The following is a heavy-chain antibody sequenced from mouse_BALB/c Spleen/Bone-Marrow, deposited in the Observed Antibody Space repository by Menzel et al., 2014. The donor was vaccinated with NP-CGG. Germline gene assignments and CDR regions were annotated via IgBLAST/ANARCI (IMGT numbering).Heavy chain of an antibody. CDR2: IYPGEGDT. J-gene: IGHJ2*01. CDR3: SREPSNWGYY. V-gene: IGHV1-87*01. Sequence: VQLHQSGAELARPGASVKLSCKTSGYTFTTYWMQWVKQRPGQGLEWIGAIYPGEGDTRYTQKFKGKATLTADKSSSTAYIQLSNLTSEDSAVYYCSREPSNWGYYWGQGTTRTVAS. CDR1: GYTFTTYW.